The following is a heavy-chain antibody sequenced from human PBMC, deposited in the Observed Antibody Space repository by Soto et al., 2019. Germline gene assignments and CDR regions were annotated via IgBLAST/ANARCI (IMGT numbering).Heavy chain of an antibody. CDR1: GFTFSSYA. Sequence: GGSLRLSCAASGFTFSSYAMSWVRQAPGKGLEWVSAISGSGGSTYYADSVKGRFTISRDNSKNTLYLQMNSLRAEDTAVYYCAKDLNPRGYDFWSGYYILSLYYMDVWGKGTTVTVSS. V-gene: IGHV3-23*01. CDR2: ISGSGGST. J-gene: IGHJ6*03. CDR3: AKDLNPRGYDFWSGYYILSLYYMDV. D-gene: IGHD3-3*01.